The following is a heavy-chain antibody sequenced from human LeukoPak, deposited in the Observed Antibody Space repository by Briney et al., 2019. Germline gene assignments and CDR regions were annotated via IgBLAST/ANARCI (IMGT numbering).Heavy chain of an antibody. CDR3: ATSYSNEYYYYGMDV. CDR1: GYTFASYA. J-gene: IGHJ6*02. Sequence: GASVKVSCKASGYTFASYAIHWVRQAPGQRLEWMGWINAGYDNTKYSQKFQGRVTITRDTSATTAYMELSSLRSGDTAVYYCATSYSNEYYYYGMDVWGQGTTVTVSS. V-gene: IGHV1-3*01. D-gene: IGHD4-11*01. CDR2: INAGYDNT.